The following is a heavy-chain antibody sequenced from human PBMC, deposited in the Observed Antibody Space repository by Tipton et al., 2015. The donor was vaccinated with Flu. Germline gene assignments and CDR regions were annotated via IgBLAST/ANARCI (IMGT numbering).Heavy chain of an antibody. CDR3: NGATPSYYYYGMDV. Sequence: QLVQSGGGLVQPGGSLRLSCAASGFTFSSYWMSWVRQAPGKGLEWVANIKQDGSEKYYVDSVKGRFTISRDNAKNSLYLQMNSLRAEDTAVYYCNGATPSYYYYGMDVWGQGTTVTVSS. V-gene: IGHV3-7*01. D-gene: IGHD2-8*01. CDR2: IKQDGSEK. J-gene: IGHJ6*02. CDR1: GFTFSSYW.